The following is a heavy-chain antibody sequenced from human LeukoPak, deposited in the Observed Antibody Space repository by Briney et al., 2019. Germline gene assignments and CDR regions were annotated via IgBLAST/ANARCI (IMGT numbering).Heavy chain of an antibody. D-gene: IGHD6-13*01. J-gene: IGHJ5*02. V-gene: IGHV4-4*02. CDR1: GGSISSYNW. CDR3: ATTAAAGTRLAWFDP. Sequence: PSETLSLTCVVSGGSISSYNWWSWVRQPPGKGLEWIGEIYHSGSTNYNPSLKSRVIISLDKSKNQFSLKLSSVTAADTAVYYCATTAAAGTRLAWFDPWGQGTLVTVSS. CDR2: IYHSGST.